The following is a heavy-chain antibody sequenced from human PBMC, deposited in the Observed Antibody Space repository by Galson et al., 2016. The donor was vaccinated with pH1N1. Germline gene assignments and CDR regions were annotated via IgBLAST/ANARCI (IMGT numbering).Heavy chain of an antibody. J-gene: IGHJ4*02. CDR3: ATAGRFGELSSYYFDY. V-gene: IGHV3-30*03. CDR1: GFTFSSYA. D-gene: IGHD3-10*01. Sequence: SLRLSCAASGFTFSSYAIHWVRQAPGRALDWVAVISYDGSNKYYTDSVKGRFTISRDNSKNMVYLQMISLRPEDTAVYYCATAGRFGELSSYYFDYWGQGTLVTVSS. CDR2: ISYDGSNK.